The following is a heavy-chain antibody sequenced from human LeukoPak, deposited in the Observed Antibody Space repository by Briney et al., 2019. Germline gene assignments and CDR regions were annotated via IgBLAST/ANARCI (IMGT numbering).Heavy chain of an antibody. CDR1: GYTFTDYY. D-gene: IGHD2-2*01. Sequence: ATVKISCKVSGYTFTDYYMHWGQQAPGKGLEWMGLVDPEDGETIYAEKFQGRVTITADTSTDTAYMELSSLRSEDTAVYYCATAERPTVVVPAANDYWGQGTLVTVSS. V-gene: IGHV1-69-2*01. CDR3: ATAERPTVVVPAANDY. J-gene: IGHJ4*02. CDR2: VDPEDGET.